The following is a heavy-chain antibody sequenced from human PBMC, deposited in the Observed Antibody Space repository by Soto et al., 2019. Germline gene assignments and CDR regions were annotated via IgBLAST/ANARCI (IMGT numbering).Heavy chain of an antibody. CDR1: GGTFSSYA. J-gene: IGHJ4*02. Sequence: RASVKVSCKASGGTFSSYAISWVRQAPGQGLEWMGGIIPIFGTANYAQKFQGRVTITADESTSTAYMELSSLRAEDTAVYYCARDSGSRYFDYWGQGTLVTVSS. V-gene: IGHV1-69*13. CDR2: IIPIFGTA. CDR3: ARDSGSRYFDY. D-gene: IGHD6-25*01.